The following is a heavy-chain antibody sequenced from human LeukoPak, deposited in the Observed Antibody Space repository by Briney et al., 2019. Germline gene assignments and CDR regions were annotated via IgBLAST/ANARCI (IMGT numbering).Heavy chain of an antibody. CDR2: INPSGGST. D-gene: IGHD4-23*01. J-gene: IGHJ5*02. Sequence: GASVKVSCKASGYTFTSYYMHWVRQAPGQGLEWMGMINPSGGSTSYAQKFQGRVAMTRDTSTRTVYMELSSLRSEDTAVYYCARVGKRYWFDPWGQGTLVTVSS. CDR1: GYTFTSYY. CDR3: ARVGKRYWFDP. V-gene: IGHV1-46*01.